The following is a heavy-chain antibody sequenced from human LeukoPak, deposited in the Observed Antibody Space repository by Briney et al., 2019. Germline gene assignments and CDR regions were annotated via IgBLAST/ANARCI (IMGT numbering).Heavy chain of an antibody. J-gene: IGHJ4*02. Sequence: GGSLRLSCAASGFTFSNYAMSWVRQAPGKGLEWVANIKEDGGEKYYVDSMKGRFTISRDNAKNSLYLQMSSLRVEDTAVYYCARDRTGGYFDYWGQGTLVTVSS. CDR1: GFTFSNYA. D-gene: IGHD4-23*01. CDR3: ARDRTGGYFDY. V-gene: IGHV3-7*03. CDR2: IKEDGGEK.